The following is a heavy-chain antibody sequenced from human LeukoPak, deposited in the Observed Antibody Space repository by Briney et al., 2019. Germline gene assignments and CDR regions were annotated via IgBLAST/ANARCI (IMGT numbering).Heavy chain of an antibody. V-gene: IGHV4-59*01. Sequence: SETLSLTWTVSCGSISSYYCSWLRKPPGKGLEWIGYMYYSCAINYNPSLESRVTISVDTSKNQFSLQLSSVTAADTAMYYCARSWATDYFDYWGQGTLVTVSS. CDR2: MYYSCAI. CDR1: CGSISSYY. CDR3: ARSWATDYFDY. J-gene: IGHJ4*02.